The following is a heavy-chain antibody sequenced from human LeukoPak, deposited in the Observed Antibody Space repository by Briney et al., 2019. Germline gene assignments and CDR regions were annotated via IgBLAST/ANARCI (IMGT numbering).Heavy chain of an antibody. CDR1: GGSISSGGYY. D-gene: IGHD3-16*02. CDR2: IYYSGST. CDR3: ARAVYDYIWGSYRFDY. J-gene: IGHJ4*02. Sequence: PSQTLSLTCTVSGGSISSGGYYWSWIRQHPGNGLEWIGFIYYSGSTYYYPSLKSRVTFSVDTSKNQFSLKLSSVNAADTAVYYCARAVYDYIWGSYRFDYWGQGTLVTVSS. V-gene: IGHV4-31*03.